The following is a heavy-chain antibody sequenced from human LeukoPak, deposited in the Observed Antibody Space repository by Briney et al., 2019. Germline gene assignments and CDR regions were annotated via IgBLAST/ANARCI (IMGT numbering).Heavy chain of an antibody. CDR2: ISSSGSTI. Sequence: PGGSLRLSCAASGFTFSDYYMSWIRRAPGKGLEWVSYISSSGSTIYYADSVKGRFTISRDNAKNSLYLQMNSLRAEDTAVYYCAKDLQAYYYGSGSYYNGLDYWGQGTLVTVSS. D-gene: IGHD3-10*01. CDR1: GFTFSDYY. V-gene: IGHV3-11*04. CDR3: AKDLQAYYYGSGSYYNGLDY. J-gene: IGHJ4*02.